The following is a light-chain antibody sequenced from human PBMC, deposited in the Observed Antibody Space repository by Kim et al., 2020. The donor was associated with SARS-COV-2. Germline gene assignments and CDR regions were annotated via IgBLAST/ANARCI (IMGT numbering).Light chain of an antibody. CDR1: QSLSSN. Sequence: SPGERATLSCRASQSLSSNLAWYQQKPGQAPRLLIYGASTRATGIPARFSGSGSGTEFTLTISSLQSEDFAVYYCQQYDNWPPLVTFGPGTRVDIK. CDR3: QQYDNWPPLVT. J-gene: IGKJ3*01. CDR2: GAS. V-gene: IGKV3-15*01.